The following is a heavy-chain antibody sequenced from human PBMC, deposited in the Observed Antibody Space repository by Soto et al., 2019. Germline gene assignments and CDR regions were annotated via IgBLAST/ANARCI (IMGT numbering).Heavy chain of an antibody. CDR3: AKDVSYYDILTGSNFLDY. CDR2: ISYDGSNK. V-gene: IGHV3-30*18. Sequence: QVQLVESGGGVVQPGRSLRLSCAASGFTFSSYGMHWVRQAPGKGLEWVAVISYDGSNKYYADSVKGRFTISRDNSKNTLYLLMNSLRAEDTAVYYCAKDVSYYDILTGSNFLDYWGQGTLVTVSS. J-gene: IGHJ4*02. CDR1: GFTFSSYG. D-gene: IGHD3-9*01.